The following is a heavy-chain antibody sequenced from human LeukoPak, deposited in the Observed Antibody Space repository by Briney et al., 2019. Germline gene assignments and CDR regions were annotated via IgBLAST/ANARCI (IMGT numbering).Heavy chain of an antibody. CDR1: GFTFSSYA. J-gene: IGHJ4*02. CDR3: AKDASPWYSSGWYGSYFDY. CDR2: ISGSGGST. Sequence: GGPLRLSCAASGFTFSSYAMSWVRQAPGKGLEWVSAISGSGGSTYYADSVKGRFTISRDNSKNTLYLQTNSLRAEDTAVYYCAKDASPWYSSGWYGSYFDYWGQGTLVTVSS. D-gene: IGHD6-19*01. V-gene: IGHV3-23*01.